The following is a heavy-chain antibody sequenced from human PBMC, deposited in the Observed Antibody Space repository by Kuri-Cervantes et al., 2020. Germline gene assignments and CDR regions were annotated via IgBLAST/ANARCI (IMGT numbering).Heavy chain of an antibody. V-gene: IGHV3-9*01. CDR3: ARERGSFYPSLDY. D-gene: IGHD5/OR15-5a*01. CDR2: ISWNSGSI. Sequence: LSLTCAASGFTFDDYAMHWVRQAPGKGLEWVSGISWNSGSIGYADSVKGRFTISRDNAKNSLYLQMNSLRAEDTALYYCARERGSFYPSLDYWGQGTLVTVSS. CDR1: GFTFDDYA. J-gene: IGHJ4*02.